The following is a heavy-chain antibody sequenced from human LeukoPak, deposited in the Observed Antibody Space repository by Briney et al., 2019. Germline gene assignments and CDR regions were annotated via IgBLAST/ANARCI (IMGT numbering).Heavy chain of an antibody. D-gene: IGHD3-22*01. V-gene: IGHV1-8*01. J-gene: IGHJ5*02. Sequence: ASVKVTCKASGDTFTSYDINWVRQATGQGLEWMGWMNPNSGNTGYAQKFQGRVTMTRNTSISTAYMELSSLRSEDTAVYYCARVEDYYDSSGYFDWFDPWAREPWSPSPQ. CDR1: GDTFTSYD. CDR2: MNPNSGNT. CDR3: ARVEDYYDSSGYFDWFDP.